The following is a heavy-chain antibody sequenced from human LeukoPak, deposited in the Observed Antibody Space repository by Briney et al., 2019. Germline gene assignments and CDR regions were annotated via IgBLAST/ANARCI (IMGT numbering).Heavy chain of an antibody. J-gene: IGHJ4*02. CDR3: ARHWANGGNSPSAH. CDR2: IYPGDSDT. D-gene: IGHD4-23*01. CDR1: GYTFTSYW. Sequence: GESLKISCKGSGYTFTSYWIGWVRQMPGKGLEWMGIIYPGDSDTRYSPSFQGQVTISADNSISTAYLQLSSLKASDTAIYYCARHWANGGNSPSAHWGQGTLVTVSS. V-gene: IGHV5-51*01.